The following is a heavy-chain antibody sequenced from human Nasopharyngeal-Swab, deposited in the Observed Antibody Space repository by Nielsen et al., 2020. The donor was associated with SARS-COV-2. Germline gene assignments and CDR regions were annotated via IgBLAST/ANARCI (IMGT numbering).Heavy chain of an antibody. CDR3: AMGSSGTTGEGY. CDR1: GFPFSSYA. J-gene: IGHJ4*02. Sequence: GESLKISCAASGFPFSSYAMSWVRQAPGKGLEWVSGVSGTGATTEYADSVRGRFTISRDNSKNTLYLQMNSLRAEDTAVYYCAMGSSGTTGEGYWGQGALVTVSS. CDR2: VSGTGATT. D-gene: IGHD3-10*01. V-gene: IGHV3-23*01.